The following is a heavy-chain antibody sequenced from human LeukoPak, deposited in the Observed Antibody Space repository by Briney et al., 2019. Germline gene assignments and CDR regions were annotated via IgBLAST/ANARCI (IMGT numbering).Heavy chain of an antibody. CDR3: ARDVTNFYYDSSGYYRTALGY. V-gene: IGHV3-30*04. Sequence: GRSLRLSCAASGFTFSSYAMHWVRQAPGKGLEWVAVISYDGSNKYYADSVKGRFTISRDNSKNTLYLQMNSLRAEDTAVYYCARDVTNFYYDSSGYYRTALGYWGQGTLATVSS. J-gene: IGHJ4*02. CDR1: GFTFSSYA. CDR2: ISYDGSNK. D-gene: IGHD3-22*01.